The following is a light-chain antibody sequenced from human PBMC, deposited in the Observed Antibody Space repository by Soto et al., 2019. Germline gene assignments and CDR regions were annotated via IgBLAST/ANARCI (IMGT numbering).Light chain of an antibody. CDR3: QQHNSSPLT. Sequence: EIVLTQSPATLSLSPGERATLSCRASQSVSSYLAWYQQKPGQAPRLLIYDASNRATGIPARFSGSGSGTDFALTISSLEPEDFAASYCQQHNSSPLTFGGGTEV. V-gene: IGKV3-11*01. CDR2: DAS. CDR1: QSVSSY. J-gene: IGKJ4*01.